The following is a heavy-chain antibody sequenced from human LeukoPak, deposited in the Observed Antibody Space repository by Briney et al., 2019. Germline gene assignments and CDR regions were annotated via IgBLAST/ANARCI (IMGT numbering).Heavy chain of an antibody. V-gene: IGHV3-49*04. J-gene: IGHJ4*02. CDR1: GFTFGDYA. D-gene: IGHD6-6*01. Sequence: GSLXLSCTASGFTFGDYAMSWVRQAPGKGLEWVGFIRSKAYGGTTEYAASVKGRFTISRDDSKSIAYLQMNSLKTEDTAVYYCTRDEYSSSSGDFDYWGQGTLVTVSS. CDR2: IRSKAYGGTT. CDR3: TRDEYSSSSGDFDY.